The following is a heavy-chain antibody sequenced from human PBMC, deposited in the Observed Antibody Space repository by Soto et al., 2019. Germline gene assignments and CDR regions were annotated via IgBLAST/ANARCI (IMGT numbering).Heavy chain of an antibody. CDR3: ARIGGEAVNYYYYMDV. CDR1: GGSISSYY. Sequence: PSETLSLTCTVSGGSISSYYWSWIRQPPGKGLDWIGFIYYSGSTNYNPSLKSRVTISVDTSKNQFSLKLSSVTAADTAVYYCARIGGEAVNYYYYMDVWGKGTTVTVSS. V-gene: IGHV4-59*01. D-gene: IGHD3-16*01. CDR2: IYYSGST. J-gene: IGHJ6*03.